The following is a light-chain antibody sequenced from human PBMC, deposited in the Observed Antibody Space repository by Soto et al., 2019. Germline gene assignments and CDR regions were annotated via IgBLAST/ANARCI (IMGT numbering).Light chain of an antibody. CDR2: DTT. J-gene: IGLJ3*02. V-gene: IGLV7-46*01. CDR3: LLSYSGTNWV. CDR1: TGAVTSGNY. Sequence: QTVVTQEPSLTASPGGTVTLTCGSSTGAVTSGNYPYWFQKKPGQAPRTLIYDTTNKQSWTPARFSGSLLGGKAALTLAGAQTDDEADYYCLLSYSGTNWVFGGGTKVTVL.